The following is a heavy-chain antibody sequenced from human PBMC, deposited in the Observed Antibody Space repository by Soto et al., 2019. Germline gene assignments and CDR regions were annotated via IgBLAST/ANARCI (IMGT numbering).Heavy chain of an antibody. CDR1: GFTFSSYW. J-gene: IGHJ4*02. V-gene: IGHV3-74*01. Sequence: EVQLVESGGGLVQPGGSLRLSCAASGFTFSSYWMHWVRQAPGKGLVWVSRINSDGSSTSYADSVKGRFTISRDNAKNTLYLQMNRLRAEDTAVYYCAKGYSSGWVFDYWGQGTLVTGSS. D-gene: IGHD6-19*01. CDR3: AKGYSSGWVFDY. CDR2: INSDGSST.